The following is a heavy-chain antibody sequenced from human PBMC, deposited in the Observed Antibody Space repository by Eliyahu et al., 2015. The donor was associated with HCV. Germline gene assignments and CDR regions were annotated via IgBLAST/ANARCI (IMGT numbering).Heavy chain of an antibody. D-gene: IGHD6-6*01. CDR1: GYTFTSYY. CDR2: INPSGGST. CDR3: ARARGGLEGGYSSSWLYYYYGMDV. V-gene: IGHV1-46*01. Sequence: QVQLVQSGAEVKKPGASVKVSCXASGYTFTSYYXHXVXQXPGQGLEWMGIINPSGGSTSCAQKFQGRVTMTRDTSTSTVYMELSSLRSEDTAVYYCARARGGLEGGYSSSWLYYYYGMDVWGQGTTVTVSS. J-gene: IGHJ6*02.